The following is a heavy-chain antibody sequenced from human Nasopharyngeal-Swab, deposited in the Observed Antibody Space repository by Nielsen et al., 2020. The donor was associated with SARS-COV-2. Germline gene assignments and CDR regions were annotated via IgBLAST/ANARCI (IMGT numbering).Heavy chain of an antibody. CDR3: ARRKREEVRGVRYYFDY. Sequence: WIRQRPGRGLEWIGSIYYSGSTYYNPSLKSRVTISVDTSKNQFSLKLSSVTAADTAVYYCARRKREEVRGVRYYFDYWGQGTLVTVSS. D-gene: IGHD3-10*01. CDR2: IYYSGST. J-gene: IGHJ4*02. V-gene: IGHV4-39*01.